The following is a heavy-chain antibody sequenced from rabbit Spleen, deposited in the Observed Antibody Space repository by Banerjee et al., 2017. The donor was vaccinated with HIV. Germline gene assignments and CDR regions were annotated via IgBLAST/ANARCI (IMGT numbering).Heavy chain of an antibody. Sequence: QSLEESGGDLVKPGASLTLTCTASGFPSRTAYWKCWAGQAPGKGLEWIGCIYAGSSGTTYYASWTKGRFTISKTSSTTVTLQMTSLTAADTATYFCARDTGSSFSSYGMDLWGQGTLVTVS. D-gene: IGHD8-1*01. CDR2: IYAGSSGTT. J-gene: IGHJ6*01. CDR1: GFPSRTAYW. V-gene: IGHV1S40*01. CDR3: ARDTGSSFSSYGMDL.